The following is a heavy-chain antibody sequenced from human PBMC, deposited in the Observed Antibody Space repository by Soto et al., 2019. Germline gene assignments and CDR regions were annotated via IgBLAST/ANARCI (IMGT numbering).Heavy chain of an antibody. D-gene: IGHD1-26*01. J-gene: IGHJ4*02. CDR1: GYRFTTYY. CDR3: ARGISGTYTALDF. CDR2: INPNGGAT. V-gene: IGHV1-46*01. Sequence: QVHLVQSGAEVKKTGASVKLSCKASGYRFTTYYLHWVRQAPGQGLEWMGMINPNGGATTYAQRFQGRVTMTTDTSTSTGYMELSTLLFDDTAVYYCARGISGTYTALDFWGQGALVTVSS.